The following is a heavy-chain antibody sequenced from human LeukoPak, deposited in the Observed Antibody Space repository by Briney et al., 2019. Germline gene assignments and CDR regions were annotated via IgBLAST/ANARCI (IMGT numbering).Heavy chain of an antibody. CDR1: GGSISGTNW. CDR3: ARDDYGDYFYGY. V-gene: IGHV4-4*02. D-gene: IGHD4-17*01. CDR2: IYYSGST. Sequence: SGTLSLTCAVSGGSISGTNWWSWVRQPPGKGLEWIGSIYYSGSTYYNPSLKSRVTISVDTSKNQFSLKLSSVTAADTAVYYCARDDYGDYFYGYWGQGTLVTVSS. J-gene: IGHJ4*02.